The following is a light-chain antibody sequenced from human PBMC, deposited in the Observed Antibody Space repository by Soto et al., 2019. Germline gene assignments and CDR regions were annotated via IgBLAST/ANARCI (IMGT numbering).Light chain of an antibody. CDR2: GAS. CDR3: QQYTDWPLT. V-gene: IGKV3-15*01. J-gene: IGKJ4*02. Sequence: EIVLTQSPGTLSLSPGERATLSCRASQSVSSSYLAWYQQKPGQTPRLLIYGASTRATGIPDRFSGSGSGTEFILTISSLQSEDFAVYYCQQYTDWPLTFGGGTKVDIK. CDR1: QSVSSSY.